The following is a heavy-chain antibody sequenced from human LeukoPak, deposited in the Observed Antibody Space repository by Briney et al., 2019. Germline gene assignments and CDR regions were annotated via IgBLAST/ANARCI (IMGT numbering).Heavy chain of an antibody. CDR2: ISGGGETT. J-gene: IGHJ4*02. D-gene: IGHD4-17*01. V-gene: IGHV3-23*01. CDR1: GFTFSSYA. Sequence: PGGSLRLSCAASGFTFSSYAMSWVRQAPGKGLEWVSAISGGGETTYYADSAKGRFTISRDNSQNTLYLQMNSLRAEDTAVYYCARDYADHVGYFFFDYWGQGTLVTVSS. CDR3: ARDYADHVGYFFFDY.